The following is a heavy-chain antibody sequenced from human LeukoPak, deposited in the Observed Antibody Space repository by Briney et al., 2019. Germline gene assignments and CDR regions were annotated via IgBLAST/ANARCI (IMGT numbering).Heavy chain of an antibody. D-gene: IGHD5-12*01. CDR1: GFTFDDYG. V-gene: IGHV3-20*04. CDR3: VRGGANSGNDHPLFDC. CDR2: INWNGGST. Sequence: GGSLRLSCAASGFTFDDYGMSWVRQAPGKGLEWVSGINWNGGSTGYADSVKGRFTISRDNAKNSLYLQMNSLRAEDTALYYCVRGGANSGNDHPLFDCWGQGTLVTVSS. J-gene: IGHJ4*02.